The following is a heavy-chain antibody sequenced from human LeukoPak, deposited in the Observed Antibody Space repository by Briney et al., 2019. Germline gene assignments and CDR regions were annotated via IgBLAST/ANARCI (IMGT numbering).Heavy chain of an antibody. CDR3: AKERSSGWPFDY. V-gene: IGHV3-23*01. CDR2: ISGSGVTT. D-gene: IGHD6-19*01. J-gene: IGHJ4*02. CDR1: GFTFSSYA. Sequence: GGSLRLSCAASGFTFSSYAMSWVRQAPGKGLEWVSAISGSGVTTYYADSVKGRFTISRDNSRDTLYLQMNSLRADDTAVYYCAKERSSGWPFDYWGQGTLVTVSS.